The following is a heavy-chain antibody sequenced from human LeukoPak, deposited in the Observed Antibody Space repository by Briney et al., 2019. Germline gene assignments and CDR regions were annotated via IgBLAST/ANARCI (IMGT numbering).Heavy chain of an antibody. V-gene: IGHV4-38-2*01. CDR2: MYHSGIT. CDR1: GYSISSGYY. Sequence: VPPSETLSLTCAVSGYSISSGYYWGWIRQPPGKGLARIWNMYHSGITYYNPSLTSRLTISLDTSKNQFSLKLSSVTAADTAVYYYARIYSSSSGYYFDYWGQGTLVTVSS. J-gene: IGHJ4*02. CDR3: ARIYSSSSGYYFDY. D-gene: IGHD6-6*01.